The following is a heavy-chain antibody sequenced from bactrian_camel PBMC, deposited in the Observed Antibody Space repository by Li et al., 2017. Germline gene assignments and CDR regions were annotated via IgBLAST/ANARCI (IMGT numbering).Heavy chain of an antibody. CDR2: LDSDGST. V-gene: IGHV3S53*01. Sequence: QVQLVESGGGTVQPGGSLRLSCVVSEQKYTTCIGWFRQAPGKEREGIASLDSDGSTNYDNSVQGRFTISKDDAKNTLYLQMNSLKPEDTAMYYCAADLRPPYVRPRNIGYWGQGTQVTVS. J-gene: IGHJ6*01. D-gene: IGHD6*01. CDR3: AADLRPPYVRPRNIGY. CDR1: EQKYTTC.